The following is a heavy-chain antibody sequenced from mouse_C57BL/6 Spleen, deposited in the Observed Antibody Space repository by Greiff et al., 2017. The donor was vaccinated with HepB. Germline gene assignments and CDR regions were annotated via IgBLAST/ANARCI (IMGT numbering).Heavy chain of an antibody. J-gene: IGHJ2*01. CDR1: GYTFTSYW. CDR2: IYPGSGST. V-gene: IGHV1-55*01. CDR3: ARESYYYGKGNYFDY. D-gene: IGHD1-1*01. Sequence: QVQLKQPGAELVKPGASVKMSCKASGYTFTSYWITWVKQRPGQGLEWIGDIYPGSGSTNYNEKFKSKATLTVDTSSSTAYMQLSSLTSEDSAVYYCARESYYYGKGNYFDYWGQGTTLTVSS.